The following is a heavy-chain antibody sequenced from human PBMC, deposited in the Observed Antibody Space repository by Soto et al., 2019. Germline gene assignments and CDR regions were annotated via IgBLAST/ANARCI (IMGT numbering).Heavy chain of an antibody. CDR1: GPTFIAYY. J-gene: IGHJ4*02. CDR3: ARVSVDVPE. V-gene: IGHV1-2*02. CDR2: IDPKSGGT. Sequence: PLVQSGAEVKKPGASVRVSCKTSGPTFIAYYIHWVRQAPGQGLEWMGWIDPKSGGTTYEQKFLGMVTMTRDTSINTAYMDLNRLTSDDTAVYYCARVSVDVPEWGQGTLITVSS. D-gene: IGHD5-12*01.